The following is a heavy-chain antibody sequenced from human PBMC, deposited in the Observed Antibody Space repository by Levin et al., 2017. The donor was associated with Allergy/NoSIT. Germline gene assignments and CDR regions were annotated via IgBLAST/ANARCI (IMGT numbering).Heavy chain of an antibody. V-gene: IGHV3-15*01. J-gene: IGHJ6*03. D-gene: IGHD4-17*01. CDR2: IKSKTDGGTT. Sequence: GGSLRLSCAASGFTFSNAWMSWVRQAPGKGLEWVGRIKSKTDGGTTDYAAPVKGRFTISRDDSKNTLYLQMNSLKTEDTAVYYCTTENYDYGDYGHSANDYYYYMDGWGKGTTVTVSS. CDR1: GFTFSNAW. CDR3: TTENYDYGDYGHSANDYYYYMDG.